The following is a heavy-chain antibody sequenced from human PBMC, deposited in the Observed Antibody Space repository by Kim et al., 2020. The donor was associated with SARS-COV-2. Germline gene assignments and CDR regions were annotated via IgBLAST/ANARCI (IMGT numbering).Heavy chain of an antibody. CDR1: GFTFSTYS. V-gene: IGHV3-21*01. Sequence: GGSLRLSCAASGFTFSTYSMDWVRQAPGKGLEWVSSISSSSSYIYYGDSAKGRLTISRDNDKNSLYLQMNNLRAEDTAVYYWAGDRREYRSSGGQYYDYYGMEVWGQGTTVTVP. J-gene: IGHJ6*01. CDR3: AGDRREYRSSGGQYYDYYGMEV. D-gene: IGHD6-13*01. CDR2: ISSSSSYI.